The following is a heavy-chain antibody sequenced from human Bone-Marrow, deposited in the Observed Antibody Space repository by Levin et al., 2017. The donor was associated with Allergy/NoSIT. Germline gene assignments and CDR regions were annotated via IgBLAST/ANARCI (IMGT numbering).Heavy chain of an antibody. V-gene: IGHV4-31*02. J-gene: IGHJ4*02. Sequence: SQTLSLTCTISGGSIRSGGYYWSWIRQHPGKGLEWIGYIYDSGSTSYNPSLESRVAISVDTSKNQFYLKLTSLTAADTAVYYCARIPDTTSEFDYWGQGTLVTVSS. D-gene: IGHD5-18*01. CDR1: GGSIRSGGYY. CDR2: IYDSGST. CDR3: ARIPDTTSEFDY.